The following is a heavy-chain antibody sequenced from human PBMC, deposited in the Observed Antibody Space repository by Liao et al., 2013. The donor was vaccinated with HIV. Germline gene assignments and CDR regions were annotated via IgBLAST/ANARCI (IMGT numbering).Heavy chain of an antibody. D-gene: IGHD3-3*01. CDR1: GGSISSGDSY. V-gene: IGHV4-61*02. J-gene: IGHJ3*02. Sequence: QVQLQESGPGLVKPSQTLSLTCAVSGGSISSGDSYWTWIRQPAGKALEWLGHMYTSGSTYYNPSLKNRVTFSLDTSKNQFSLKLSSVTAADTAIYYCARAILDRPTRDIDAFDIWGQGTMVTVSS. CDR3: ARAILDRPTRDIDAFDI. CDR2: MYTSGST.